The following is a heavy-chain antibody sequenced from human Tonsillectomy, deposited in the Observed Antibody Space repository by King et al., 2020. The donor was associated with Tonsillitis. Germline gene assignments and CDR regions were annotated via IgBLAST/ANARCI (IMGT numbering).Heavy chain of an antibody. CDR2: IRSSSSYI. J-gene: IGHJ4*02. CDR3: ARVRYDSRGYYYVDY. V-gene: IGHV3-21*01. CDR1: GFTFSIYS. D-gene: IGHD3-22*01. Sequence: VQLVESGGGLVEPGGSLRLSCAASGFTFSIYSMNWVRQAPGKGLEWVSSIRSSSSYIYYADSVKGRFTISRDNAKNSLYLQMNSLRAEDTAVYYCARVRYDSRGYYYVDYWGQGTLVTVSS.